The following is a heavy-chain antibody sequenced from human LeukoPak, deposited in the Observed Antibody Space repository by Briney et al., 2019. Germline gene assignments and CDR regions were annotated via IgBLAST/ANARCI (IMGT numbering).Heavy chain of an antibody. J-gene: IGHJ4*02. D-gene: IGHD4-17*01. CDR3: VRVGEDYGDRWDF. CDR1: GFIFDDYA. Sequence: GGSLRLSCAASGFIFDDYAMHWVRQAPGKGLEWVSGISWNSASIGYADSVKGRFTISRDNAKNTLYLQMNSLRAEDTAVYYCVRVGEDYGDRWDFWGQGTLVTVSS. CDR2: ISWNSASI. V-gene: IGHV3-9*01.